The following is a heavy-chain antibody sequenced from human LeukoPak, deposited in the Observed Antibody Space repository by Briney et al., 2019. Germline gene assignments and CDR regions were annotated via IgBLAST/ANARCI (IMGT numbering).Heavy chain of an antibody. J-gene: IGHJ5*02. CDR1: GGTFDNTA. Sequence: SVKVSCTASGGTFDNTAVNWLRQAPGQGLEWMGRIFFTLGSGTYAQKLQGRIKISADRDTNTAYMELTNLTPEDTATYYCAQVDHDRAPYSQRGPQNWFDPWGQGTRVTVSS. V-gene: IGHV1-69*04. CDR2: IFFTLGSG. D-gene: IGHD2-21*01. CDR3: AQVDHDRAPYSQRGPQNWFDP.